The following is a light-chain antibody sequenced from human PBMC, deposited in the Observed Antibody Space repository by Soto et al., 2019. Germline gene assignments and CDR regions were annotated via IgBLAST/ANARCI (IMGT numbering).Light chain of an antibody. J-gene: IGLJ2*01. V-gene: IGLV2-14*01. CDR2: EVS. CDR3: SSYTTSSTMI. Sequence: QLVLTQPASVSGSPGQSITISCTGTSRDVGGYNYVSWYQQHPGKAPKLMIYEVSDRPSGISNRFSGSKSGNTASLTISGLQADDEAYYYCSSYTTSSTMIFGGGTKLTVL. CDR1: SRDVGGYNY.